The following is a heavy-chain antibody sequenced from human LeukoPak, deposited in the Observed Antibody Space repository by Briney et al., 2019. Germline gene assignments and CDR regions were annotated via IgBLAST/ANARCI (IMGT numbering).Heavy chain of an antibody. CDR2: MNPNSGNT. D-gene: IGHD2-21*02. J-gene: IGHJ5*02. Sequence: ASVKVSCKASGYAFPSYDINWVRQATGQGLEWMGWMNPNSGNTGYAQKFQGRVTMTRNTSISTAYMELSSLRSEDTAVYYCARSCGDCSLNWFDPWGQGTLVTVSS. CDR1: GYAFPSYD. CDR3: ARSCGDCSLNWFDP. V-gene: IGHV1-8*01.